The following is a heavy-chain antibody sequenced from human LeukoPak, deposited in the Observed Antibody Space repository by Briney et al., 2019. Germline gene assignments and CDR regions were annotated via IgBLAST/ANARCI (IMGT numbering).Heavy chain of an antibody. CDR3: ASDAFDV. Sequence: GGSLRLSCAASGFXFSNYWISWVRQAPGKGLEWVAKIKQDGSVQYYVDSLKGRFTISRDNAKNSLYLQVNSLRAEDTAVYYCASDAFDVWGQGTMVAVSS. V-gene: IGHV3-7*05. CDR1: GFXFSNYW. CDR2: IKQDGSVQ. J-gene: IGHJ3*01.